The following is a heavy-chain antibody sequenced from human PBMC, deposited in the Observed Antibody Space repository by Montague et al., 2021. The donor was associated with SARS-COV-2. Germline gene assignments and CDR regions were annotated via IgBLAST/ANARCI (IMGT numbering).Heavy chain of an antibody. Sequence: SETLSLTCTVSGGSISTNYWCWIWQPAGTGLEWIWRIFTSGTASYSPSPKSRVSMAVDTSKNQFPLKVTFVTAADTAVYYCAGTPVSGYHGGFDSWGQGALVTVSS. J-gene: IGHJ4*02. CDR3: AGTPVSGYHGGFDS. D-gene: IGHD2-2*01. CDR2: IFTSGTA. V-gene: IGHV4-4*07. CDR1: GGSISTNY.